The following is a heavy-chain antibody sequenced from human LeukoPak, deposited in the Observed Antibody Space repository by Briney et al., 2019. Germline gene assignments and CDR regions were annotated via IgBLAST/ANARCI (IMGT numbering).Heavy chain of an antibody. D-gene: IGHD4-17*01. CDR3: VKSGADYGDYFGFFDY. J-gene: IGHJ4*02. CDR1: AFTFSSYA. V-gene: IGHV3-64D*09. Sequence: QPGGSLRLSCSASAFTFSSYAMHWVRQAPGKGLEFVSGISNNGDSTYYGGSVKGRFTISRDNSKNRLYLQMISLRAEDTAMYYCVKSGADYGDYFGFFDYWGQGTLVTVSS. CDR2: ISNNGDST.